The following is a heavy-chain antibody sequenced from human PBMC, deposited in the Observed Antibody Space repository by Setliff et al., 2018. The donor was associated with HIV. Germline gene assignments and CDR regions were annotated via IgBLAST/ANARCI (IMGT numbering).Heavy chain of an antibody. CDR2: ISYDGSNK. Sequence: GGSLRLSCAASGFTFSSYAMHWVRQAPGKGLAWVAVISYDGSNKYYADSGKGRFTISRDNAKNTLYLQMNSLRAEDTGVYYCHSGYDTEEQSYFDYWGQGTLVTVLL. V-gene: IGHV3-30-3*02. D-gene: IGHD5-12*01. J-gene: IGHJ4*02. CDR1: GFTFSSYA. CDR3: HSGYDTEEQSYFDY.